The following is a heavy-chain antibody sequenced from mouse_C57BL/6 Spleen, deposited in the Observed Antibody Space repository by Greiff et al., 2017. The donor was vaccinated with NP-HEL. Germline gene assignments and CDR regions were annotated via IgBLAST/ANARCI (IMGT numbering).Heavy chain of an antibody. Sequence: EVQLQQSGAELVRPGASVKLSCTASGFNIKDDYMHWVKQRPEQGLAWIGWIDPENGDTEYASKFQGKATITADTSSNTAYLKLSRLTSGDTAVYYCTSGGKAAGLAYWSQGTLVTVSA. V-gene: IGHV14-4*01. CDR1: GFNIKDDY. CDR2: IDPENGDT. CDR3: TSGGKAAGLAY. J-gene: IGHJ3*01.